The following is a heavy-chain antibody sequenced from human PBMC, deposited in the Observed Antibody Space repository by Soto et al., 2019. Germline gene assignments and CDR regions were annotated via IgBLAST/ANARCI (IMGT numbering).Heavy chain of an antibody. CDR3: ARVSVDVPE. Sequence: QLEQSGAEVKKPGASVRVSCKTSGPTFIAYYIHWVRQAPGQGLEWMGWIDPKSGGTTYEQKFLGRVTMTRDTAINTAYMDLNRLTSDDTAVYYCARVSVDVPEWGQGTLITVSS. J-gene: IGHJ4*02. D-gene: IGHD5-12*01. CDR2: IDPKSGGT. CDR1: GPTFIAYY. V-gene: IGHV1-2*02.